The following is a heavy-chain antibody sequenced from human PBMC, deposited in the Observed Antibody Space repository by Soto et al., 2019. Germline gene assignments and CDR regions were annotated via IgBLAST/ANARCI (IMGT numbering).Heavy chain of an antibody. Sequence: QVQLVESGGDVVQPGGSLRLSCAASGFTFSASYMTWIRQALGRGLEWVSYISNSGNTKEYADSVRGRFTISRDNAKNSVHLQMDSLRAEDTAVYYCARERSCSGNSCYKLRFDPWGQGTRVIVSS. CDR2: ISNSGNTK. J-gene: IGHJ5*02. CDR1: GFTFSASY. V-gene: IGHV3-11*01. D-gene: IGHD5-12*01. CDR3: ARERSCSGNSCYKLRFDP.